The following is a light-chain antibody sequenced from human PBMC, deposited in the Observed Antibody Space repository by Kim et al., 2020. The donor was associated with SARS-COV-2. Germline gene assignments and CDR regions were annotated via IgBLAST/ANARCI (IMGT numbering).Light chain of an antibody. CDR2: DAS. CDR1: QSVSSY. Sequence: SPEERASPSSTARQSVSSYLSSCQQKPGQAPTRLIYDASNRATRIPARFSGSGCGADFSLTISSLEPEDFAVYYCEQRSNCAPWTFGQGTKVDIK. V-gene: IGKV3-11*01. J-gene: IGKJ1*01. CDR3: EQRSNCAPWT.